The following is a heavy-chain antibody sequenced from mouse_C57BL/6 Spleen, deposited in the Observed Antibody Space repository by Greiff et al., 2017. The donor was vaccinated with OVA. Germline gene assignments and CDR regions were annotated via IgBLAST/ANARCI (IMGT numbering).Heavy chain of an antibody. J-gene: IGHJ2*01. D-gene: IGHD1-1*01. V-gene: IGHV5-4*01. CDR3: ARDVDGSSCFDD. CDR2: ISDGGSYP. CDR1: GFTFSSYA. Sequence: EVKLMESGEGLVKPGGSLKLSCAASGFTFSSYAMSWVRQTPEKRLEWVATISDGGSYPSSPDTVKGRFTISRDNAKNNLYLQMSHLKSEDTAMYYCARDVDGSSCFDDWGQGTTLTVSS.